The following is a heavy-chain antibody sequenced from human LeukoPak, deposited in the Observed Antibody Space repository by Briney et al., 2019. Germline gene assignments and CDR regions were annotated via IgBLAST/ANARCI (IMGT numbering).Heavy chain of an antibody. V-gene: IGHV4-59*11. D-gene: IGHD1-26*01. CDR1: GGSITSHF. CDR3: ARDGYSGSSLFDY. CDR2: IYHSGIT. J-gene: IGHJ4*02. Sequence: SETLSLTCTVSGGSITSHFWSWIRQPPGKGLEWIGYIYHSGITNYNPSLKSRVTISVDTSKNQFSLKLSSVTAADTAVYYCARDGYSGSSLFDYWGQGSLVTVSS.